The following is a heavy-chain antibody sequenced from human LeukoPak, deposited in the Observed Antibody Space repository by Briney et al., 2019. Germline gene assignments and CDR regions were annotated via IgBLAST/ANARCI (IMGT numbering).Heavy chain of an antibody. CDR3: ARDQKYCGGECYSRGVGWFDP. CDR1: GGSFSGYY. CDR2: INHSGST. J-gene: IGHJ5*02. Sequence: SETLSLTCAVYGGSFSGYYWSWIRQPPGKGLEWIGEINHSGSTNYNPSLKSRVTISVDTSKNQFSLKLSSVTAADPAVHYCARDQKYCGGECYSRGVGWFDPWGQGTLVTVSS. D-gene: IGHD2-21*01. V-gene: IGHV4-34*01.